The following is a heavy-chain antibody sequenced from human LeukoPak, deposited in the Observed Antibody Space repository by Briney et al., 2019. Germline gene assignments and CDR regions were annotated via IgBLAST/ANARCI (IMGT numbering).Heavy chain of an antibody. CDR2: NYYSGST. D-gene: IGHD1-26*01. J-gene: IGHJ3*02. Sequence: SETLSLTCAVXXXXXXSXXWXXXRXPXXXXXXXXXYNYYSGSTNYNPPLKSRVTISVDTSKNQFSLKLSSVTAADTAVYYCASASGSYSLAFDIWGQGTMVTVSS. CDR3: ASASGSYSLAFDI. CDR1: XXXXXSXX. V-gene: IGHV4-59*08.